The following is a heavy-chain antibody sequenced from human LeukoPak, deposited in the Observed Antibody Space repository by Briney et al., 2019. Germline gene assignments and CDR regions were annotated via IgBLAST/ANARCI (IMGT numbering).Heavy chain of an antibody. CDR3: ARGRGYCSGGSCYSWHYYYYMDV. J-gene: IGHJ6*03. CDR1: GFTFSSYA. CDR2: IGGTGVRT. V-gene: IGHV3-23*01. D-gene: IGHD2-15*01. Sequence: GGSLRLSCASSGFTFSSYAMSWVRQAPGKGLEWVSTIGGTGVRTYYADSVKGRFTISRDNAKNSLYLQMNSLRAEDTAVYYCARGRGYCSGGSCYSWHYYYYMDVWGKGTTVTVSS.